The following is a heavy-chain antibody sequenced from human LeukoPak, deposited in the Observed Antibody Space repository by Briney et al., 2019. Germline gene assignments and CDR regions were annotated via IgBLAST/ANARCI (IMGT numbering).Heavy chain of an antibody. Sequence: PGRSLRLSCAASGFTFSSYDMHWVRQAPGKGLEWVAVISYDGSNKYYADSVKGRFTISRDNSKNTLYLQMNSLRAEDTALYYCAKDRGATVTTVGMDVWGQGTTVTVSS. CDR3: AKDRGATVTTVGMDV. CDR2: ISYDGSNK. V-gene: IGHV3-30*18. D-gene: IGHD4-17*01. CDR1: GFTFSSYD. J-gene: IGHJ6*02.